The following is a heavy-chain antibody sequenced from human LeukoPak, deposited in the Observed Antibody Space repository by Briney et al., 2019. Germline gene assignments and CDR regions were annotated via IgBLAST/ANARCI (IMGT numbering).Heavy chain of an antibody. J-gene: IGHJ4*02. D-gene: IGHD6-13*01. CDR2: IIPIFGTA. Sequence: GASVKVSCKASGGTFSSYAISWVRQAPGQGLEWMGGIIPIFGTANYAQKFQGRVTITADKSTSTAYMELSSLRSEDTAVYYCARGPSIAAAGTFDYWGQGTLVTVSS. CDR3: ARGPSIAAAGTFDY. V-gene: IGHV1-69*06. CDR1: GGTFSSYA.